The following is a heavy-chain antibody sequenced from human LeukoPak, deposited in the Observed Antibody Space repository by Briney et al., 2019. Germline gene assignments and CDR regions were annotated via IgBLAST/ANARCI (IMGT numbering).Heavy chain of an antibody. CDR1: GFTFSSYG. Sequence: GGVLRLSCAASGFTFSSYGMSWVRQAPGKGLEWVSAISGSGGSTYYADSVKGRFTISRDNSKNTLYLQMNSLRAEDTAVYYCAKQGRDWLRDYYYYMDVWGEGTTVTISS. CDR3: AKQGRDWLRDYYYYMDV. J-gene: IGHJ6*03. CDR2: ISGSGGST. V-gene: IGHV3-23*01. D-gene: IGHD3-9*01.